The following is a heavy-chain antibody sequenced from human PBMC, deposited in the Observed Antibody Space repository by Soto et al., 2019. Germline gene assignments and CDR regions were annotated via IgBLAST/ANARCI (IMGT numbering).Heavy chain of an antibody. D-gene: IGHD3-22*01. CDR2: INPSGGST. CDR3: ARITDSSGPSGDAFDI. CDR1: GYTFTSYY. J-gene: IGHJ3*02. Sequence: GASVKVSCKASGYTFTSYYMHWVRQAPGQGLEWMGIINPSGGSTSYAQKFQGRVTMTRDTSTSTVYMELSSLRSEDTAVYYCARITDSSGPSGDAFDIWGQGTMVTVSS. V-gene: IGHV1-46*01.